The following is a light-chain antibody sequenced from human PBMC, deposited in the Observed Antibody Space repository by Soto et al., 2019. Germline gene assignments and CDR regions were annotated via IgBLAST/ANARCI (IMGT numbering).Light chain of an antibody. CDR2: DAS. CDR1: QTINSF. Sequence: DTPMTQSPSTLSAFVGNKINITFRASQTINSFLAWYQQTPGKAPKLLIYDASSLQSGVPSRFSGGGSGTEFTLTIISLQPDDFATFHCQQYYRYPWTFGQGTKVEIK. CDR3: QQYYRYPWT. J-gene: IGKJ1*01. V-gene: IGKV1-5*01.